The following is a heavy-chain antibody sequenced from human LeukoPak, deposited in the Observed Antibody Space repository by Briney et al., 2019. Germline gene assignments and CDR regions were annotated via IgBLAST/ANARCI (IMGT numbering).Heavy chain of an antibody. CDR3: ARGQLEDAVNFEY. CDR1: GGPIRSYY. J-gene: IGHJ4*02. Sequence: PSETLSLTCRVSGGPIRSYYWSWLRQPPGKGLEGKGLEWIGYIYYGGSTSGSTNYNPSLKSRVTISVDTSKNQLSLKLNSVTAADTAVYYCARGQLEDAVNFEYLGQGTVVTVSS. V-gene: IGHV4-59*01. CDR2: IYYGGSTSGST. D-gene: IGHD1-1*01.